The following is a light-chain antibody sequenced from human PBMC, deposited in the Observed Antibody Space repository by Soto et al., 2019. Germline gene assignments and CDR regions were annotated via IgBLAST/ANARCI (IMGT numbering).Light chain of an antibody. V-gene: IGKV3-15*01. J-gene: IGKJ1*01. Sequence: EIVMTQSPATLSVSPGERATLSCRASQSVSSNLAWYQQKPGQAPRLLIYGASTRATGIPARFSGSGSGTEFTLTISSLQSEDFAVYHCQQYGTLPLTFGQGTKVDIK. CDR1: QSVSSN. CDR3: QQYGTLPLT. CDR2: GAS.